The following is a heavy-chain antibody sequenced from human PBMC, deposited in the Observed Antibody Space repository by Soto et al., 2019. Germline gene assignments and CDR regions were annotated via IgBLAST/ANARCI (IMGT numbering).Heavy chain of an antibody. Sequence: SETLSLTCTVSGDSINSVDHYWSWIRQPPGQGLECMGYIYHSGSTHYNPSLNSRLTIAIDTSTNRFSLNRTSVTAADTAVYFCARLRWQTENNWFDPWGQGALVTLSS. D-gene: IGHD3-16*01. CDR2: IYHSGST. CDR3: ARLRWQTENNWFDP. CDR1: GDSINSVDHY. J-gene: IGHJ5*02. V-gene: IGHV4-30-4*01.